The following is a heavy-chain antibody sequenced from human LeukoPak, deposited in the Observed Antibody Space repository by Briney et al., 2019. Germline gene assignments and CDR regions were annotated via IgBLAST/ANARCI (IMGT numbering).Heavy chain of an antibody. Sequence: SETLSLTCTVSGGSISSYYWSWIRQPPGKGLEWIGYIYYSGSTNYNPSLKSRVTISVDTSKNQFSLKLSSVTAAGTAVYYCARFGGLYSSSWQDYYYYYMDVWGKGTTVTVSS. CDR2: IYYSGST. CDR1: GGSISSYY. D-gene: IGHD6-13*01. V-gene: IGHV4-59*01. J-gene: IGHJ6*03. CDR3: ARFGGLYSSSWQDYYYYYMDV.